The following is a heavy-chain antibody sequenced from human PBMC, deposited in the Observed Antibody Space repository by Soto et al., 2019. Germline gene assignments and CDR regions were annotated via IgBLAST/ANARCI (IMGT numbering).Heavy chain of an antibody. CDR1: GGSFSGYY. CDR2: INHSGST. D-gene: IGHD3-10*01. CDR3: ARATYYGSGSYFEYYYYGMDV. J-gene: IGHJ6*02. V-gene: IGHV4-34*01. Sequence: SETLSLTCAVYGGSFSGYYWSWIRQPPGKGLEWIGEINHSGSTNYNPSLKSRVTISVDTSKNQFSLKLSSVTAADTAVYYCARATYYGSGSYFEYYYYGMDVWGQGTTVTVS.